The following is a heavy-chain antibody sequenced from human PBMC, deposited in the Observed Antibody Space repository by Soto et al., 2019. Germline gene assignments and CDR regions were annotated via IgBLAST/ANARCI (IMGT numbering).Heavy chain of an antibody. CDR3: ARLDIVVASGWFDP. J-gene: IGHJ5*02. D-gene: IGHD2-2*01. Sequence: QLQLQESGPGLVKPSETLSLTCTVSGGSISSSSYYWGWIRQPPGKGLEWIGSIYYSGSTYYNPSLKSRVTISVDTSKNQFSLKLSSVTAADTAVYYCARLDIVVASGWFDPWGQGTLVTVSS. CDR1: GGSISSSSYY. CDR2: IYYSGST. V-gene: IGHV4-39*01.